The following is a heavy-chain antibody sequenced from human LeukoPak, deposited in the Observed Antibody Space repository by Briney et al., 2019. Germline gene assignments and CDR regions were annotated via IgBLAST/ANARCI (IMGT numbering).Heavy chain of an antibody. CDR1: GFTFDDYG. D-gene: IGHD2-2*01. V-gene: IGHV3-20*04. CDR2: ITSNGDNT. CDR3: ARGGYCGSTNCYGIDY. Sequence: PGGSLRLSCAASGFTFDDYGMSWVRQAPGKGLEWVSGITSNGDNTGYADSVKGRFTISRDNAENSLYLQMNSLRAEDAALYYCARGGYCGSTNCYGIDYWGQGTLVTVSS. J-gene: IGHJ4*02.